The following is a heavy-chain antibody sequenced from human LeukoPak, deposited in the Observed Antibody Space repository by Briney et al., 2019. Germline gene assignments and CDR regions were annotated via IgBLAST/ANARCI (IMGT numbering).Heavy chain of an antibody. V-gene: IGHV3-30*04. J-gene: IGHJ6*02. CDR2: ISHDGNNK. CDR3: ARGQYCSGTSCYTYYYYYNMDV. Sequence: GGSLRLSCAASGFTFSIYAIHWVRQAPGKGLEWVAVISHDGNNKYYGDSVKGRFTISRDNSKNTLYLLMNSLRADDTAVYYCARGQYCSGTSCYTYYYYYNMDVWGQGTTVTVSS. D-gene: IGHD2-2*02. CDR1: GFTFSIYA.